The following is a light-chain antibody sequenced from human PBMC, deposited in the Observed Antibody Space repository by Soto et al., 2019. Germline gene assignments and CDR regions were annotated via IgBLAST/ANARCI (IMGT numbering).Light chain of an antibody. V-gene: IGLV2-11*01. J-gene: IGLJ3*02. CDR2: DVS. CDR3: CSYGGSDTWV. Sequence: QSVLTQPRSVSGSPGQSVTISCTGTSGDVGGYNFVSWYQQHPGKAPTLMIFDVSQRPSGVPDRFSGSKSGNTAALTISGLQADDEADYYCCSYGGSDTWVFGGGTKLTVL. CDR1: SGDVGGYNF.